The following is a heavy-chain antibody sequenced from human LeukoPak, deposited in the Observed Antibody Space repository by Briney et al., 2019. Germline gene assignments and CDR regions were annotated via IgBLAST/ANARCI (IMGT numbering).Heavy chain of an antibody. V-gene: IGHV3-23*01. CDR2: ISASGGST. D-gene: IGHD1-1*01. J-gene: IGHJ4*02. Sequence: PGGSLRLSCAASHFTFTNRWMNWVRQAPGRGLEWVSVISASGGSTYYADSVKGRFTISRDNSNNRLYLEMNSLRAEDTAVYYCAKHAGTTRQTKDYWGQGTLVTVSS. CDR3: AKHAGTTRQTKDY. CDR1: HFTFTNRW.